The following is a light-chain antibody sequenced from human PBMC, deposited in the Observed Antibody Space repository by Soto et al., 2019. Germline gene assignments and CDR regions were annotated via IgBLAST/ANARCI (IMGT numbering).Light chain of an antibody. J-gene: IGKJ1*01. V-gene: IGKV1-5*03. CDR1: QTISSW. CDR3: QHYNSYSEA. Sequence: DIQMTQSPSTLSGSVGDRVTITCRASQTISSWLAWYQQKPGKAPKLLIYKASTLKSGVPSRFSGSGSGTGFTLTIRCLQPDDFATYYCQHYNSYSEAFGQGTKVDLK. CDR2: KAS.